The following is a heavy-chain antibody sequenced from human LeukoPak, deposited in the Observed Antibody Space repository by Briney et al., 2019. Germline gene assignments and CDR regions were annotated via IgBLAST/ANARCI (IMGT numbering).Heavy chain of an antibody. J-gene: IGHJ4*02. Sequence: PSETLSLTCAVYGGSFSGYYWSWIRQPPGKGLEWIGEINHSGSTNYNPSLKSRVTISVDTSKNQFSLKLSSVTAADTAVYYCARGPRYSSSWYGYWGRGTLVTVSS. CDR1: GGSFSGYY. D-gene: IGHD6-13*01. CDR3: ARGPRYSSSWYGY. CDR2: INHSGST. V-gene: IGHV4-34*01.